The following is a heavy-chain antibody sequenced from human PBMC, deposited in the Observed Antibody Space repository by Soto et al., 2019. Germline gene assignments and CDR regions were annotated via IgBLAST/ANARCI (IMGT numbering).Heavy chain of an antibody. CDR1: GFTFSSYS. D-gene: IGHD3-16*02. V-gene: IGHV3-21*01. CDR2: ISSSSSYI. Sequence: LRLSCAASGFTFSSYSMNSVRQAPGNCLECVSSISSSSSYIYYADSVKGRFTISRDNAKNSLYLQMNSLRAEDTAVYYCARDHGHFYDYFLVIYREYDAFDIWGQGTMVTVSS. J-gene: IGHJ3*02. CDR3: ARDHGHFYDYFLVIYREYDAFDI.